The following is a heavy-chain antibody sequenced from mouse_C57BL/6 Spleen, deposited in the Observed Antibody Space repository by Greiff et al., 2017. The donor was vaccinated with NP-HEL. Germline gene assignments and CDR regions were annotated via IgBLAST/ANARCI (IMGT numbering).Heavy chain of an antibody. D-gene: IGHD2-4*01. J-gene: IGHJ4*01. V-gene: IGHV1-82*01. CDR1: GYAFSSSW. CDR3: ARDYYDYEDYAMDY. Sequence: QVQLQQSGPELVKPGASVKISCKASGYAFSSSWMNWVKQRPGQGLEWIGRIYPGDGDTNYNGKFKGKATLTADKSSSTAYMQLSSLTSEDSAVYFCARDYYDYEDYAMDYWGQGTSVTVSS. CDR2: IYPGDGDT.